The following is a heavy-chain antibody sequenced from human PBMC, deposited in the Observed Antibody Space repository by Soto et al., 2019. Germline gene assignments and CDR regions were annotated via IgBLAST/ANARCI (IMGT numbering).Heavy chain of an antibody. CDR1: VFPFSNFA. V-gene: IGHV3-23*01. Sequence: PWWSLRLSCLASVFPFSNFAMSWVRQAPGKGLEWTSIIDGPTDTAFYADSVKGRFTVSRDNSKNTLFLQMNSLRAEDTAVYYCAKHEGFTWNYVFDFWGQGVPVTVS. CDR2: IDGPTDTA. D-gene: IGHD1-7*01. J-gene: IGHJ4*02. CDR3: AKHEGFTWNYVFDF.